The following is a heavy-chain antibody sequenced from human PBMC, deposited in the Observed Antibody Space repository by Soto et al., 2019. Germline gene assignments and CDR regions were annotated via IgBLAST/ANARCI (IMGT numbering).Heavy chain of an antibody. CDR1: GYTFTNYA. V-gene: IGHV1-3*01. CDR2: IYAGNGHT. Sequence: GSVKVSCKSSGYTFTNYAIHWVRQAPGQRLEWMGWIYAGNGHTKYSQKFQGRVTITRDTSASTAYMELSSLRSEDKAFYYCARPRDDYNPHSFDYWGKGSPVTDSS. D-gene: IGHD4-4*01. J-gene: IGHJ4*02. CDR3: ARPRDDYNPHSFDY.